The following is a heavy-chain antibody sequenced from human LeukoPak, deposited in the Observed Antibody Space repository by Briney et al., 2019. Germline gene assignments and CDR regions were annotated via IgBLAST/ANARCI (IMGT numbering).Heavy chain of an antibody. CDR1: GYTFTEYA. V-gene: IGHV1-3*01. J-gene: IGHJ4*02. CDR3: ARGGPNRSGWTLDY. CDR2: INADSGNT. Sequence: EASVKVSCKASGYTFTEYAMHWVRLAPGHGLEWMGWINADSGNTESSQRFQGRLSITWDTSATTAYMELSSLTSEDTAVYYCARGGPNRSGWTLDYWGPGTLVTVSS. D-gene: IGHD6-19*01.